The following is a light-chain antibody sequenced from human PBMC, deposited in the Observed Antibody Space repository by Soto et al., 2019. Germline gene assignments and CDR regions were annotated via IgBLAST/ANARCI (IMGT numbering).Light chain of an antibody. CDR3: MQGSPWPRT. J-gene: IGKJ1*01. Sequence: EVVMTQSPLSLPVTLGQPASISCRSSQSLVNSDGNTYLNWFQQRPGQSPRRLIYKVSNRDSGVPASFGGSGSGPDFTLEISRVEAEDVGVSYCMQGSPWPRTFGQGTKVEIK. CDR2: KVS. CDR1: QSLVNSDGNTY. V-gene: IGKV2-30*01.